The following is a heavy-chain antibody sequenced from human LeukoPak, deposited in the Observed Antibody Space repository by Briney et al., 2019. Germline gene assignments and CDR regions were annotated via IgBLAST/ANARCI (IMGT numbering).Heavy chain of an antibody. J-gene: IGHJ4*02. CDR3: ARDFGSHPYLPYFDY. CDR2: ISYDGSNK. CDR1: GFTFSSYA. D-gene: IGHD2/OR15-2a*01. Sequence: GGSLRLSCAASGFTFSSYAMHWVRQAPGKGLEWVAVISYDGSNKYYADSVKGRFTISRDNSKNTLYLQMNSLRAEDTAVYYCARDFGSHPYLPYFDYWGQGTLVTVSS. V-gene: IGHV3-30-3*01.